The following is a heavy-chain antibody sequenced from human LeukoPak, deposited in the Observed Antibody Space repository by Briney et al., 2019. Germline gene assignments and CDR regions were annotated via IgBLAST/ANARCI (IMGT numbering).Heavy chain of an antibody. J-gene: IGHJ5*02. V-gene: IGHV1-2*04. Sequence: ASVKVSCKASGYTFTGYYIHWVRQAPGQGLEWMGWINPNSGGTNYAQKFQGWVTMTRDTSISTAYMELSRLRSDDTAVYYCARDNSSSWEDYYNWFDPWGQGTLVTVSS. CDR3: ARDNSSSWEDYYNWFDP. CDR2: INPNSGGT. D-gene: IGHD6-13*01. CDR1: GYTFTGYY.